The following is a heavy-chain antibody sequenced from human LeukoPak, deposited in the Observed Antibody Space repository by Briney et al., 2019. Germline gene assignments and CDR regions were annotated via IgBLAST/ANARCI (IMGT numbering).Heavy chain of an antibody. CDR1: GFSLSTYA. V-gene: IGHV3-30-3*01. D-gene: IGHD5-18*01. CDR2: MSYDGSNE. J-gene: IGHJ4*02. Sequence: GGSLRLSCAASGFSLSTYAIHWVCQAPGKGLEWLTVMSYDGSNEYFADSVRGRFTVSKDNSRNTVYLQMNSLRAEDTAVYYCARSGGVRSNWIHLTPWGRGTLVTVSS. CDR3: ARSGGVRSNWIHLTP.